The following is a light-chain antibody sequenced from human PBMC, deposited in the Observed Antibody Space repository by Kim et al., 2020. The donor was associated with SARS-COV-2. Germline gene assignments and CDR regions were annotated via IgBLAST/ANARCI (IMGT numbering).Light chain of an antibody. CDR3: QLWDRSSTPSAV. V-gene: IGLV3-21*04. CDR1: NIGSES. CDR2: YDS. Sequence: PGKTARITCGGNNIGSESVQWYQKKPGQAPVLVIYYDSVRPSGIAGRFSASTSGNTATLTISRVEVGDEADYYCQLWDRSSTPSAVFGGGTKLTVL. J-gene: IGLJ2*01.